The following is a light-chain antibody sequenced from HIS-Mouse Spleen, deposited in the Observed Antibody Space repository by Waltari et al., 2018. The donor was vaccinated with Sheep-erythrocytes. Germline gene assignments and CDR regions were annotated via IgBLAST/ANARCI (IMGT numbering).Light chain of an antibody. CDR1: KLGDKY. J-gene: IGLJ2*01. CDR2: QDS. V-gene: IGLV3-1*01. Sequence: SYELTQPPSVSVSPGQTASITCSGDKLGDKYACWYQQKPGQSPVLVIYQDSKWPSGVPKRCSGSNSGNTATLTISGTQAMDEADYYCQAWDSSTAVFGGGTKLTVL. CDR3: QAWDSSTAV.